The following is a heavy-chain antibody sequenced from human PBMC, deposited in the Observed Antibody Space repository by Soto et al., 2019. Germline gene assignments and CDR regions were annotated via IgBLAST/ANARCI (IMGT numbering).Heavy chain of an antibody. CDR3: ARANRPDDGYNSYVFDI. Sequence: SVKVSCKASGGTFSSYAISWVRQAPGQGLEWMGGIIPIFGTANYAQKFQGRVTITADKSTSTAYMELSSLRSEDTAVYYCARANRPDDGYNSYVFDIWGQGTMVTVS. V-gene: IGHV1-69*06. D-gene: IGHD5-12*01. CDR1: GGTFSSYA. J-gene: IGHJ3*02. CDR2: IIPIFGTA.